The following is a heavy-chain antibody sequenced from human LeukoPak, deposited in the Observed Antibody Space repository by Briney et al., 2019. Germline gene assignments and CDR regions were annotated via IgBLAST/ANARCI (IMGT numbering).Heavy chain of an antibody. D-gene: IGHD3-16*02. V-gene: IGHV1-2*02. CDR2: INPNSGGT. J-gene: IGHJ3*02. CDR3: ARTREYDYVWGSYRYTPDAFDI. CDR1: GYTFTGYY. Sequence: GASVEVSCKASGYTFTGYYMHWVRQAPGQGLEWMGWINPNSGGTNYAQKFQGRVTMTRDTSISTAYMELSRLRSDDTAVYYCARTREYDYVWGSYRYTPDAFDIWGQGTMVTVSS.